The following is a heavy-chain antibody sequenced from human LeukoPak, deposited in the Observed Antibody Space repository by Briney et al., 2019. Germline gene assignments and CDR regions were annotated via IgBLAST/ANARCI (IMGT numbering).Heavy chain of an antibody. CDR1: GGSISSSSYY. V-gene: IGHV4-39*07. CDR2: IYYSGST. J-gene: IGHJ6*04. D-gene: IGHD3-3*01. CDR3: ARRIGVFDV. Sequence: SETLSLTCTVSGGSISSSSYYWGWIRQPPGKGLEWIESIYYSGSTYYNPSLKSRVTISVDTSKNQFSLKLSSVTAADTAVYYCARRIGVFDVWGKGTTVTVSS.